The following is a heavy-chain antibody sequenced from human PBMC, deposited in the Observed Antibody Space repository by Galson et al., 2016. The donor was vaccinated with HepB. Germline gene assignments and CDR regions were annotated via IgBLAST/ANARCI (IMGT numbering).Heavy chain of an antibody. D-gene: IGHD3-3*01. CDR3: ARTQPLRFLDPERYYGMDV. CDR1: GFTFSTYA. V-gene: IGHV3-30*04. Sequence: SLRLSCAASGFTFSTYAMHWVRQAPGKGLEWVAVVPYDGSDQYYADSVKGRFTISRDNSKNTLFLQMNSLRAEATAVYYCARTQPLRFLDPERYYGMDVWGQGTTVTVSS. J-gene: IGHJ6*02. CDR2: VPYDGSDQ.